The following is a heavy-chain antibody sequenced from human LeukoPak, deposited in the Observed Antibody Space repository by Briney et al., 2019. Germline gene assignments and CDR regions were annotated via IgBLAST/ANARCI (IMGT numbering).Heavy chain of an antibody. D-gene: IGHD1-7*01. CDR2: INSDVSST. Sequence: GGSLRLSCAASGFTFSSYWMHWVRQAPGKGLVWVSRINSDVSSTSYADSVKGRFTVSRDNAKNSLYLQMNSLRAEDTAVYYCARVGLWHYPVDSWGQGTLVTVSS. J-gene: IGHJ4*02. CDR3: ARVGLWHYPVDS. CDR1: GFTFSSYW. V-gene: IGHV3-74*01.